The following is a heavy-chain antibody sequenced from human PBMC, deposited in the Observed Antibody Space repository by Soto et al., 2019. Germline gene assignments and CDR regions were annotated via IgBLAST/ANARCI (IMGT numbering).Heavy chain of an antibody. D-gene: IGHD2-15*01. Sequence: EVRLVESGGGLIQPGGSLRRTCAASGFTVTTNYMGWVRQAPGRGLEWVSSIYNTGTTYYAGSVKGRFTISRDSSPNTLSLQMHSLRAEDTAVYYCARVNVVVVPATFDYAYYFDYWGQGTLVTVSS. CDR3: ARVNVVVVPATFDYAYYFDY. J-gene: IGHJ4*02. CDR1: GFTVTTNY. V-gene: IGHV3-53*01. CDR2: IYNTGTT.